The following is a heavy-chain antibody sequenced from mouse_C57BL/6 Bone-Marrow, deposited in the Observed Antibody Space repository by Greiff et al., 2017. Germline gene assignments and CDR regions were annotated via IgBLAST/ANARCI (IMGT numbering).Heavy chain of an antibody. CDR3: ARDYYGSSYGYVDV. Sequence: EVKVVESGGGLVKPGGSLKLSCAASGFTFSDYGMHWVRQAPEKGLEWVAYISSGSSTIYYADTVKGRFTISRANAKNTLFLQMTSLRSEDTAMYYCARDYYGSSYGYVDVWGTGTTVTVSS. D-gene: IGHD1-1*01. CDR1: GFTFSDYG. J-gene: IGHJ1*03. CDR2: ISSGSSTI. V-gene: IGHV5-17*01.